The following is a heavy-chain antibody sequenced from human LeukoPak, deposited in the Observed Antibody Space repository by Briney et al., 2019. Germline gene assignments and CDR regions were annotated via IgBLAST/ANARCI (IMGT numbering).Heavy chain of an antibody. CDR1: GFTFSSYW. CDR3: AREGDVVVPAASTDY. CDR2: IKQDGSEK. J-gene: IGHJ4*02. Sequence: PGGPLRLSCAASGFTFSSYWMSWVRQAPGKGLEWVANIKQDGSEKYYVDSVKGRFTISRDNAKNSLYLQMNSMRAEDTAVYYCAREGDVVVPAASTDYWGQGTLVTVSS. V-gene: IGHV3-7*01. D-gene: IGHD2-2*01.